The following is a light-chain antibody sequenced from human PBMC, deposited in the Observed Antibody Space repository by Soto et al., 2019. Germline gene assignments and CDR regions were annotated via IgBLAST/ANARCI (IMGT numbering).Light chain of an antibody. CDR2: GAS. V-gene: IGKV3-20*01. J-gene: IGKJ4*01. CDR1: QSVTSSY. CDR3: QQYGSSPPLS. Sequence: PGERATLSCRASQSVTSSYLAWYQQKPGQAPRLLIYGASSRATGIPDRFSGSGSGTDFTLTISRLEPEDFAVYYCQQYGSSPPLSFGGGTKVEIK.